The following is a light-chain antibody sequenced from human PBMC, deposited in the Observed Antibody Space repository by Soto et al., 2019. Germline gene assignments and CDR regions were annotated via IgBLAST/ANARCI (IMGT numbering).Light chain of an antibody. V-gene: IGKV1-39*01. CDR3: QQSFSTPQT. CDR2: AAS. CDR1: QSISSY. Sequence: DIQMTQSPSSLSASVGDRVTITCRASQSISSYFNWYQQKPGKAPKILIYAASSLSSGVPSRFSGSGSGTDFTLTNSSLQPEDFATYYCQQSFSTPQTFGQGTKVEIK. J-gene: IGKJ1*01.